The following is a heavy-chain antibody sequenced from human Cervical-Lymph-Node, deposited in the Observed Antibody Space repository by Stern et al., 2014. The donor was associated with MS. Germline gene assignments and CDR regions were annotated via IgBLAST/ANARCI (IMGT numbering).Heavy chain of an antibody. J-gene: IGHJ4*02. CDR3: ARGGAALPDY. CDR1: GFTFSSYW. V-gene: IGHV3-74*02. Sequence: EVQLVESGGGLVQPGGSLRLSCAASGFTFSSYWMHWVRQAPGKGLVWVSRSDTDGSITNYAGSVKGRFTISRDNAKNTLYLQMNSLRDEDTAVYYCARGGAALPDYWGQGTLLTVSS. D-gene: IGHD2-15*01. CDR2: SDTDGSIT.